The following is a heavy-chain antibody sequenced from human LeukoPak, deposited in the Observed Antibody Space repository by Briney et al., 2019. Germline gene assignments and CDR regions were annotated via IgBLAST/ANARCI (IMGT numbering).Heavy chain of an antibody. V-gene: IGHV3-33*01. Sequence: TGGSLRLSCAASGFTFSSYIIHWVRQAPHKALDWMAIIYYDGGNKYYRDSVKSRFTISRDNSKNTLYLEMNSLRVEDTALYSCARAGAGGASGTFDYWGQGTLVTVSS. CDR2: IYYDGGNK. CDR1: GFTFSSYI. J-gene: IGHJ4*02. CDR3: ARAGAGGASGTFDY. D-gene: IGHD7-27*01.